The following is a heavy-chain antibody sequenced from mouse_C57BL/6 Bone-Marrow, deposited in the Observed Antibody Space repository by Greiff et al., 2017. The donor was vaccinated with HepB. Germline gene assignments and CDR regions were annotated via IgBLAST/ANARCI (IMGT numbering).Heavy chain of an antibody. CDR1: GYTFTSYW. J-gene: IGHJ2*01. Sequence: EVQLQESGTVLARPGASVKMSCKTSGYTFTSYWMHWVKQRPGQGLEWIGAIYPGNSDTSYNQKFKGKATLTADKSSSTAYMELRSLTSEDSAVYFCARYGNFFDYWGQGTTLTVSS. CDR3: ARYGNFFDY. D-gene: IGHD2-1*01. CDR2: IYPGNSDT. V-gene: IGHV1-5*01.